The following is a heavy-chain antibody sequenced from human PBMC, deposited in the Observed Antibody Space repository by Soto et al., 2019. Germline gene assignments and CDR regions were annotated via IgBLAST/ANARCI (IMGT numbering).Heavy chain of an antibody. J-gene: IGHJ4*02. D-gene: IGHD3-9*01. V-gene: IGHV4-61*01. CDR1: GGSVSSGSYY. CDR3: ARTPLGNYDILTGYYLALYYFDY. Sequence: SETLSLTCTVSGGSVSSGSYYWSWIRQPPGKGLEWIGYIYYSGSTNYNPSLKSRVTISVDTSKNQFSLKLSSVTAADTAVYYCARTPLGNYDILTGYYLALYYFDYWGQGTLVTVSS. CDR2: IYYSGST.